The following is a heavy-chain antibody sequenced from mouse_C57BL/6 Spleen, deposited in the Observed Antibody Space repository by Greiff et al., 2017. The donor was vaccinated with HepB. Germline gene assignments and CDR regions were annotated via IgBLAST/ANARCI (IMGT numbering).Heavy chain of an antibody. CDR2: INPSTGGT. J-gene: IGHJ1*03. V-gene: IGHV1-42*01. CDR1: GYSFTGYY. Sequence: DVKLVESGPELVKPGASVKISCKASGYSFTGYYMNWVKQSPEKSLEWIGEINPSTGGTTYNQKFKAKATLTVDKSSSTAYMQLKSLTSEDSAVYYCARSGYGSSYGYFDVWGTGTTVTVSS. CDR3: ARSGYGSSYGYFDV. D-gene: IGHD1-1*01.